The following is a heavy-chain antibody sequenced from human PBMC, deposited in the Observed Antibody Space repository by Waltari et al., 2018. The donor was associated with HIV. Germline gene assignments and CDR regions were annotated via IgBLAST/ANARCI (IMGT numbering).Heavy chain of an antibody. CDR3: ARDGGSPPNRWFGP. CDR2: ISSSSNFI. Sequence: EVHLVESGGGLVKRGGSLRLSCAASGFSFSSYSMNWVRQAPGKGLEGFSSISSSSNFIYYADSVKGRFTISRDNAKNSLYLQMNSLRAEDTAVYYCARDGGSPPNRWFGPWGQGTLVTVSS. D-gene: IGHD1-26*01. J-gene: IGHJ5*02. CDR1: GFSFSSYS. V-gene: IGHV3-21*01.